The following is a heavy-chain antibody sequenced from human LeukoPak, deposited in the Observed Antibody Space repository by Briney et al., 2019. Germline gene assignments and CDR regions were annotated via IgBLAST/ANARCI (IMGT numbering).Heavy chain of an antibody. D-gene: IGHD6-6*01. V-gene: IGHV3-33*01. CDR3: ARQYSSSRGYFDY. CDR1: GFTFSSYG. J-gene: IGHJ4*02. Sequence: GGSLRLSCAASGFTFSSYGMHWVRQAPGKGLEWVAVIWYDGSNKYYADSVKGRFTISRDNSKNTLYLQMNSLRAEDTAVYYCARQYSSSRGYFDYWGQGTLVTVSS. CDR2: IWYDGSNK.